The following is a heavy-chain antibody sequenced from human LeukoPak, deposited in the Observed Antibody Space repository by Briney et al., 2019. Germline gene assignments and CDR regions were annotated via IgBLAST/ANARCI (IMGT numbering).Heavy chain of an antibody. CDR1: GYRFTGYY. J-gene: IGHJ3*02. Sequence: SVTVSYQASGYRFTGYYIHWVRQAPGKGREWMGCINPNSGGTNYAQKFKGRVTMNRDTSISTAYMEVGRLRSDATAVYYCEGERGEAFDIWGQGTMVTVSS. D-gene: IGHD3-16*01. CDR2: INPNSGGT. V-gene: IGHV1-2*02. CDR3: EGERGEAFDI.